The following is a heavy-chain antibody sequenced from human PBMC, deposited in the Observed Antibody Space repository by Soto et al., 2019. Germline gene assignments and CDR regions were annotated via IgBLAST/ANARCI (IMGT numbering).Heavy chain of an antibody. CDR2: IYYTGTT. J-gene: IGHJ2*01. CDR3: ARRGAPNWYFDL. V-gene: IGHV4-59*08. Sequence: WTWIRQPPGKGLEFIGSIYYTGTTSYNPSLKSRVTISLDTSKNQFSLNLTSVTAADTTVYYCARRGAPNWYFDLWGRGTLVTVSS.